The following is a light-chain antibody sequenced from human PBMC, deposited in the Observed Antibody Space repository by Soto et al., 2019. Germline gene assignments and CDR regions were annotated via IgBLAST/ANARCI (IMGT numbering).Light chain of an antibody. CDR3: QQRSNWLT. CDR1: QSVSSN. V-gene: IGKV3-11*01. Sequence: EIELTQSPATLSLSPGERATLSCRASQSVSSNLAWYQQKPGQAPRLLIYDASNRATGIPARFSGSGSGTDFPLTISSLEPEDFAVYHCQQRSNWLTFGGGTKVDI. J-gene: IGKJ4*01. CDR2: DAS.